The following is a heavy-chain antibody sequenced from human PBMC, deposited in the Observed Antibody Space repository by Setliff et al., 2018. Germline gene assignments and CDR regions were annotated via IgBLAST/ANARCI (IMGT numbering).Heavy chain of an antibody. V-gene: IGHV4-4*07. CDR3: ARGNSRSSVWYVVPHFDY. CDR1: GGSISSYY. D-gene: IGHD6-19*01. J-gene: IGHJ4*02. Sequence: PSETLSLTCTVSGGSISSYYWSWIRQPAGRGLEWIGHIDPSGNTNYQPSLKSRVTISGDTSKNQLSLRLKSVTAADTAVYYCARGNSRSSVWYVVPHFDYWGQGTLVTVSS. CDR2: IDPSGNT.